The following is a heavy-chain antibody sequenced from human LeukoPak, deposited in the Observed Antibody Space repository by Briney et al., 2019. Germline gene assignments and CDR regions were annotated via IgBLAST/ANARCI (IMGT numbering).Heavy chain of an antibody. J-gene: IGHJ4*02. CDR1: GGSISSGSYY. Sequence: TLSLTCAVSGGSISSGSYYWSWIRQPAGKGLEWIGRIYTSGSTNYNPSLKSRVTISVDTSKNQFSLKLSSVTAADTAVYYCARAQVGATIKGGFDYWGQGTLVTVSS. CDR3: ARAQVGATIKGGFDY. CDR2: IYTSGST. V-gene: IGHV4-61*02. D-gene: IGHD1-26*01.